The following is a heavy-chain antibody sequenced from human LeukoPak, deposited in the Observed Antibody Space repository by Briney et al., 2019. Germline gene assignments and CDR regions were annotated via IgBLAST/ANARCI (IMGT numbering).Heavy chain of an antibody. CDR2: IHRSGNT. CDR3: ATRDYFDSRGYFGY. D-gene: IGHD3-22*01. CDR1: GGSMSNMD. Sequence: PSETLSLTCTVSGGSMSNMDWSWVRQPPGQGLEWIGYIHRSGNTNYSPSLKSRVIISIDMSKNQFSLKVSSVIAADTAVYYCATRDYFDSRGYFGYWGQGTLVTVSS. V-gene: IGHV4-59*12. J-gene: IGHJ4*02.